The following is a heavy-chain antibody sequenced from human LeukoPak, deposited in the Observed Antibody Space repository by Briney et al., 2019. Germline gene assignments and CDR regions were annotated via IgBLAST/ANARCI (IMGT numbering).Heavy chain of an antibody. CDR1: GFTFDDYA. CDR2: ISWNSGSI. V-gene: IGHV3-9*01. CDR3: AREIYSGSLI. D-gene: IGHD5-12*01. J-gene: IGHJ4*02. Sequence: GGSLRLSCAASGFTFDDYAMHWVRHAPGKGLEWVSGISWNSGSIGYADSVKGRFTISRDNAKNSLYLQMNSLRAEDTALYYCAREIYSGSLIWGQGTLVTVSS.